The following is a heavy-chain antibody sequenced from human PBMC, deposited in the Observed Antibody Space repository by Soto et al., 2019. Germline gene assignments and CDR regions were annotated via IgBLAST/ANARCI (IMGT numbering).Heavy chain of an antibody. CDR1: GGSISISNW. CDR2: IFHSGDT. V-gene: IGHV4-4*02. J-gene: IGHJ5*02. D-gene: IGHD5-18*01. Sequence: QVQLQESGPGLVKPSGTLSLTCAVSGGSISISNWWSWVRQPPGKGLEWIGEIFHSGDTNYNPSLKSRVTISVDRSKNQFSLKLTSVTAADTAMYYCARGATTMAPKNWFDPWGQGIPVTVSS. CDR3: ARGATTMAPKNWFDP.